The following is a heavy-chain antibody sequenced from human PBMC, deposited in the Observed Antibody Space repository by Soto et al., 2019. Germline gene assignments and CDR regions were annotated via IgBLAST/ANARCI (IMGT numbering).Heavy chain of an antibody. Sequence: SETLSLTCAVYGGSFSGYYWSWIRQPPGKGLEWIGEINHSGSTNYNPSLKSRVTISVDTSKNQFSLKLSSVTAADTAVYYCARGAWGGYSGYDDAFDIWGQGTMVTVSS. CDR2: INHSGST. J-gene: IGHJ3*02. D-gene: IGHD5-12*01. CDR3: ARGAWGGYSGYDDAFDI. CDR1: GGSFSGYY. V-gene: IGHV4-34*01.